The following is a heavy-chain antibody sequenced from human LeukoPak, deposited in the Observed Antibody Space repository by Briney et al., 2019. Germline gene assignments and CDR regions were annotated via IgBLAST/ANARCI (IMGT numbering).Heavy chain of an antibody. V-gene: IGHV3-30*02. J-gene: IGHJ4*02. Sequence: GGSLRLSCAASGFTFSSYGMHWVRQAPGKGLEWVAFIRYDGSNKYYADSVKGRFTISRDNSKNTLYLQMNSLRAEDTAVYYCAKDRKWELLVPDFDYWGQGTLVTVSS. CDR2: IRYDGSNK. D-gene: IGHD1-26*01. CDR1: GFTFSSYG. CDR3: AKDRKWELLVPDFDY.